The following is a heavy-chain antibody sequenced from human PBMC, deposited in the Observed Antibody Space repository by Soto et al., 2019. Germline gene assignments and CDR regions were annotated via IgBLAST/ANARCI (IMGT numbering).Heavy chain of an antibody. V-gene: IGHV4-4*02. CDR2: INYSGST. D-gene: IGHD3-10*01. Sequence: SETLSLTCAVSGGSISRTDWRSWVRQPPGKGLEWIGEINYSGSTNYNSSLKSRVTISVDTSKNQLSLKLSSVTAADTAVYYCAGQPTAGSYYDLGSYYYYYGMDVWGQGTTVTVSS. CDR1: GGSISRTDW. CDR3: AGQPTAGSYYDLGSYYYYYGMDV. J-gene: IGHJ6*02.